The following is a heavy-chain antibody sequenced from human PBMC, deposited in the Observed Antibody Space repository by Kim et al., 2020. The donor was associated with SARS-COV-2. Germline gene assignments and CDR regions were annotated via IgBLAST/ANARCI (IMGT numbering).Heavy chain of an antibody. D-gene: IGHD6-19*01. CDR1: GFTFASYA. V-gene: IGHV3-23*01. Sequence: GGSLRLSCAASGFTFASYAMTWVRQAPGKGLEWVSTITGSGDRTYYADSVKGRFTISRDNSKNTVYLQMNSLRGEDTAIYYCAKSRWLQSLGFFDHWAQG. J-gene: IGHJ4*02. CDR3: AKSRWLQSLGFFDH. CDR2: ITGSGDRT.